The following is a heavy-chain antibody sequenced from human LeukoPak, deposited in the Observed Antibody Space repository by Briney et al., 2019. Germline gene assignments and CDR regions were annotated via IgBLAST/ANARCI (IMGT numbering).Heavy chain of an antibody. Sequence: GGSLRLSCAASGFTVSSDYITWVRQAPGKGLEWVSVVYSGGETYYAESVKGRFTVSRDNSKNAVYLQMNSLRAEDTAVYFCARGGIAARPSDSWGQGTLVTVSS. CDR3: ARGGIAARPSDS. V-gene: IGHV3-66*01. J-gene: IGHJ4*02. D-gene: IGHD6-6*01. CDR2: VYSGGET. CDR1: GFTVSSDY.